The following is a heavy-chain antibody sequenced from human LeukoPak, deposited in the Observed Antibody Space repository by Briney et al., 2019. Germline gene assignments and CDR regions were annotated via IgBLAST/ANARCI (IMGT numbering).Heavy chain of an antibody. Sequence: SETLSLTXTVSGGSIGSYYWSWIRQAPGKGLEWIGYIYYSGSTNYNPSLKSRVTISVDTSKNQFSLKLSSVTAADTAVYYCARVGLRGVIILWFDPWGQGTLVTVSS. CDR2: IYYSGST. CDR1: GGSIGSYY. D-gene: IGHD3-10*01. V-gene: IGHV4-59*01. CDR3: ARVGLRGVIILWFDP. J-gene: IGHJ5*02.